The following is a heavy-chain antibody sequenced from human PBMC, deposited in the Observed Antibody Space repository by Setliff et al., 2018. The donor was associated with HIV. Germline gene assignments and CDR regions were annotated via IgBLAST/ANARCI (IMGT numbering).Heavy chain of an antibody. CDR3: ARQGGYNGYGFYYYYYYMDV. Sequence: PFETLSLTCTVSGGSISSNSYYWGWIRQPPGKGLEWIGSIYYSGSTYYNPSLKSRVTISVDTSKNQFSLKLSSVTAADTAVYYCARQGGYNGYGFYYYYYYMDVWGKGTTVTVSS. D-gene: IGHD5-12*01. CDR2: IYYSGST. J-gene: IGHJ6*03. V-gene: IGHV4-39*01. CDR1: GGSISSNSYY.